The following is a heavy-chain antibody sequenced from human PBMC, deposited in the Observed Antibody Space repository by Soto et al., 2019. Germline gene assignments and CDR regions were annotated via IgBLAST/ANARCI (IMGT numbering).Heavy chain of an antibody. CDR3: AKRGSGGWFDP. Sequence: EVQLLESGGGLVQPGGSLRLSCAASGFTFSSYARSWVRQAPGKGLEWVSVISGTGDSTYYADSVKGRFTISRDNSKNTLYLQMNSLRAEDTAVYYCAKRGSGGWFDPWGQGTLVTVSS. D-gene: IGHD2-15*01. V-gene: IGHV3-23*01. CDR2: ISGTGDST. CDR1: GFTFSSYA. J-gene: IGHJ5*02.